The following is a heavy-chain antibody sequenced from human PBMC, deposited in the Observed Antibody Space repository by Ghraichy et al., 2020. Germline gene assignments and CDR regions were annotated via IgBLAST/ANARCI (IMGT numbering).Heavy chain of an antibody. J-gene: IGHJ3*02. V-gene: IGHV1-2*02. CDR2: INPNSGGT. CDR1: GYTFTGYY. Sequence: ASVKVSCKASGYTFTGYYMHWVRQAPGQGLEWMGWINPNSGGTNYAQKFQGRVTMTRDTSISTAYMELSRLRSDDTAVYYCARDATPNYPGVGTLDDAFDIWGQGTMVTVSS. CDR3: ARDATPNYPGVGTLDDAFDI. D-gene: IGHD3/OR15-3a*01.